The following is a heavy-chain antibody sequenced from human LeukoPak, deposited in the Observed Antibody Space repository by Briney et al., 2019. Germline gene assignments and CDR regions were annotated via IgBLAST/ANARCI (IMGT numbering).Heavy chain of an antibody. Sequence: SETLSLTCAVYGGSFSDYWWTWIRQSPGKGLEWIGEVNHSGRTNYNPSLKSRVSISVDRSKKQFSLKLTSVTAADTAVYYCAKYGFSYCSGTSCIPHWGQGTLVTVSS. CDR1: GGSFSDYW. CDR3: AKYGFSYCSGTSCIPH. D-gene: IGHD2-2*01. CDR2: VNHSGRT. J-gene: IGHJ4*02. V-gene: IGHV4-34*10.